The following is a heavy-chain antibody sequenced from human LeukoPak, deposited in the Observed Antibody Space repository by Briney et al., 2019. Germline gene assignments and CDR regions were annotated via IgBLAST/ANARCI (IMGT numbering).Heavy chain of an antibody. CDR1: GLTFSDYY. D-gene: IGHD3-3*01. V-gene: IGHV3-11*01. Sequence: GGSLRLSCAASGLTFSDYYMSWIRQAPGKGLEWVSYISSSGSTIYYADSVKGRFTISRDNAKNSLYLQMNSLRAEDTAVYYCATSYPKLRFLEWLDVWGQGTTVTVSS. CDR2: ISSSGSTI. J-gene: IGHJ6*02. CDR3: ATSYPKLRFLEWLDV.